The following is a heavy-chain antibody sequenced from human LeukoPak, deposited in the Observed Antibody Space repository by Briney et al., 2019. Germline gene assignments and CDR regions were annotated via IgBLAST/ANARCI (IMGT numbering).Heavy chain of an antibody. D-gene: IGHD6-19*01. V-gene: IGHV3-23*01. CDR2: ISGSGDNT. J-gene: IGHJ5*02. CDR1: GFTFSGFA. CDR3: AKGSLIAVAGPRSPFDP. Sequence: QSGGSLRLSCAASGFTFSGFAMSWVRRTPGKGLEWVSGISGSGDNTLYADSVKGRFTISRDNSKNTLYLQMNSLRAEDTAVYYCAKGSLIAVAGPRSPFDPWGQGTLVTVSS.